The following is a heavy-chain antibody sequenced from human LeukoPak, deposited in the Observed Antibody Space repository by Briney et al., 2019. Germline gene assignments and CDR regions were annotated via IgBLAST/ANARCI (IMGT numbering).Heavy chain of an antibody. CDR1: GFTFDDYA. D-gene: IGHD3-22*01. J-gene: IGHJ4*02. V-gene: IGHV3-9*01. CDR2: ISSNTGSI. Sequence: PGGSLRLSCAASGFTFDDYAMHWVRQAPGKGLEWVSGISSNTGSIGYADSVKGRFTISRDNAKNSLYLQMNSLRAEDTAVYYCARDGDYYDSSGYYSTPFDYWGQGTLVTVSS. CDR3: ARDGDYYDSSGYYSTPFDY.